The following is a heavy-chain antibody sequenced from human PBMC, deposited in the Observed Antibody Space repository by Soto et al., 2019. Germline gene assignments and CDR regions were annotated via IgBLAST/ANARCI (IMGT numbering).Heavy chain of an antibody. CDR2: ISYDGSNK. CDR1: GFTFSSYG. CDR3: ATDRGSYYDY. J-gene: IGHJ4*02. V-gene: IGHV3-30*03. Sequence: VGSLRLSCAASGFTFSSYGMHWVRQAPGKGLEWVAVISYDGSNKYYADSVKGRFTISRDNSKNTLYLQMNSLRAEDTAVYSCATDRGSYYDYCGQGTLVTVSS. D-gene: IGHD1-26*01.